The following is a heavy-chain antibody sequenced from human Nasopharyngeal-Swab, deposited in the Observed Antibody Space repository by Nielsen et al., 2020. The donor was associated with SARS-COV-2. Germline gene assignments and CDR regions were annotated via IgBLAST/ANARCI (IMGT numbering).Heavy chain of an antibody. J-gene: IGHJ5*02. Sequence: SVKVSCKASGFTFTSSAMQWVRQARGQRLEWIGWIVVGSGNTNYAQKFQERVTITRDMSTSTAYMELSSLRSEDTAVYYCARDFNSCSGGSCYPSWGQGTLVTVSS. D-gene: IGHD2-15*01. CDR2: IVVGSGNT. CDR3: ARDFNSCSGGSCYPS. V-gene: IGHV1-58*02. CDR1: GFTFTSSA.